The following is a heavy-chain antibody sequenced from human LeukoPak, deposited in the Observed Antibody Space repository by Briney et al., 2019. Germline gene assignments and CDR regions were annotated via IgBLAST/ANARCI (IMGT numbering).Heavy chain of an antibody. V-gene: IGHV3-23*01. CDR2: ISGSGGST. Sequence: GGSLRLSCAASGFTFSSYAMSRVRQAPGKGLEWVSAISGSGGSTYYADSVKGRFTISRDDSKNTLYLQMNSLRAEDTAVYYCAKEKRGVVVVAAVFDYWGQGTLVTVSS. J-gene: IGHJ4*02. CDR3: AKEKRGVVVVAAVFDY. D-gene: IGHD2-15*01. CDR1: GFTFSSYA.